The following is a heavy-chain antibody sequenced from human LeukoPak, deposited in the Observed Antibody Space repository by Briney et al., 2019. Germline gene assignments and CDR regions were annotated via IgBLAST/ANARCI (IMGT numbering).Heavy chain of an antibody. V-gene: IGHV1-69*13. CDR2: IIPIFGTA. J-gene: IGHJ6*02. CDR1: GGTFSSYA. CDR3: ARQDYGGPYRPPTYYYYYGMDV. Sequence: ASVKVSCKASGGTFSSYAISWVRQAPGQGLEWMGGIIPIFGTANYAQKFQGRVTITADESTSTAYMELSSLRSEDTAVYYCARQDYGGPYRPPTYYYYYGMDVWGQGTTVTVSS. D-gene: IGHD4/OR15-4a*01.